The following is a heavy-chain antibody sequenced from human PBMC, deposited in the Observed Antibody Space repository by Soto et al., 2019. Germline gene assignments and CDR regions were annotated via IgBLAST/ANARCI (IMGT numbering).Heavy chain of an antibody. CDR2: ISWNSGSI. D-gene: IGHD2-21*02. J-gene: IGHJ6*02. CDR1: GFTLASYV. CDR3: AKDIFDCSSDCCPPYGMDV. V-gene: IGHV3-9*01. Sequence: SLRLACAASGFTLASYVMHWVRQFPGEGLEWVSSISWNSGSIGYAESVEGRFTISRDNAKNSLYLQLTSLRAEDTALFYCAKDIFDCSSDCCPPYGMDVWGQGTTVTVSS.